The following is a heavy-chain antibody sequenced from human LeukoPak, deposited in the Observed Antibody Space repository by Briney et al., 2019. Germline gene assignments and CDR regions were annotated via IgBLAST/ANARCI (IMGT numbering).Heavy chain of an antibody. CDR3: ARGAFCSSTSCFLRPCDL. D-gene: IGHD2-2*01. CDR1: GGSISHYY. CDR2: IYYSGST. V-gene: IGHV4-59*01. Sequence: PSATLSLTCTVSGGSISHYYWTWIRQPPGKGLEWIGYIYYSGSTTYNPSLKSRVAMSVDTSKNQFSLKLSSVTAADTAVYYCARGAFCSSTSCFLRPCDLCGQGTMVTVS. J-gene: IGHJ3*01.